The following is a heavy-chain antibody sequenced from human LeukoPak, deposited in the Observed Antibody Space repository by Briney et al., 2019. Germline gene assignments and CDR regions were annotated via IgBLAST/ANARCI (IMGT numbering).Heavy chain of an antibody. CDR2: ISANNGNT. V-gene: IGHV1-18*01. CDR1: GYTFTSYG. D-gene: IGHD3-22*01. Sequence: ASVKVSCKASGYTFTSYGISWVRQAPGQGLEWMGWISANNGNTHYAQMLHGRVTMTTDTSTSTAYMELRSLRSDDTAVYYCARDTTYYYDSSGSRGFDYWGQGTLVTVSS. CDR3: ARDTTYYYDSSGSRGFDY. J-gene: IGHJ4*02.